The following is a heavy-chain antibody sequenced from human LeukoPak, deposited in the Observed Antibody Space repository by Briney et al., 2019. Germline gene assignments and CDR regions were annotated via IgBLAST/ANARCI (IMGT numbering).Heavy chain of an antibody. J-gene: IGHJ5*02. CDR3: ARDGCSSTSCYMP. D-gene: IGHD2-2*01. CDR1: GGTFSSYT. V-gene: IGHV1-69*04. CDR2: IIPILGIA. Sequence: GASVKVSCKASGGTFSSYTISWMRQAPGQGLEWMGRIIPILGIANYAQKFQGRVTITADKSTSTAYMELSSLRSEDTAVYYCARDGCSSTSCYMPWGQGTLVTVSS.